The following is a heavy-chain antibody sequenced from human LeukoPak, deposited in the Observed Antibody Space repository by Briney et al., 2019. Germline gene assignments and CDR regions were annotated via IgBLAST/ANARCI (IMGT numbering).Heavy chain of an antibody. V-gene: IGHV4-59*01. Sequence: SETLSLTCTVSGGSISSYYWSWIRQPPGKGLDWIGYIYYSGSTNYNPSLKGRVTISVDTSKNQLSLKVSSVTAADTAVYYCARGQGSGSYTDFDYWGQGTLVTVSS. D-gene: IGHD1-26*01. CDR2: IYYSGST. CDR1: GGSISSYY. J-gene: IGHJ4*02. CDR3: ARGQGSGSYTDFDY.